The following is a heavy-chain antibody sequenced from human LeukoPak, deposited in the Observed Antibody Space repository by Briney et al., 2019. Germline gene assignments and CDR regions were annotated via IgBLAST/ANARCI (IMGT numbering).Heavy chain of an antibody. CDR3: ARDKGY. J-gene: IGHJ4*02. V-gene: IGHV3-48*04. CDR1: GFNFSTYN. Sequence: GGSLRLSCAASGFNFSTYNVNWVRQAPGKGLDWVSYISSSSRTRYYADSVKGRFTISRDNAKDSLYLQMNSLRAEDTAVYYCARDKGYWGQGTLVTVSS. CDR2: ISSSSRTR.